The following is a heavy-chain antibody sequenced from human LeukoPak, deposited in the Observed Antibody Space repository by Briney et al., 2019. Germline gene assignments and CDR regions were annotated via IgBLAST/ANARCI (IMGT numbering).Heavy chain of an antibody. CDR3: ARDRVAVAEY. J-gene: IGHJ4*02. D-gene: IGHD6-19*01. Sequence: SETLSLTCTVSGGSISSGSYYWSWIRQPAGKGLEWIGRIYTSGSTNYNPSLKSRVTISVDTSKNQFSLKLSSVTAADTAVYYCARDRVAVAEYWGQGTLVTVSS. CDR2: IYTSGST. V-gene: IGHV4-61*02. CDR1: GGSISSGSYY.